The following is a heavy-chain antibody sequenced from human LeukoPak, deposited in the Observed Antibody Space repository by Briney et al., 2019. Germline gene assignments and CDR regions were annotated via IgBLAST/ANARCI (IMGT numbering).Heavy chain of an antibody. Sequence: PGRSLRLSCAASGFTFSSYAMSWVRQAPGQGLEWVSAISGSGGSTYYADSVTGRFTISRDNSKNTLYLQMNSLRAEDTAVYYCAKGDDSEDYWGQGTLVTVSS. CDR1: GFTFSSYA. CDR2: ISGSGGST. D-gene: IGHD2-15*01. J-gene: IGHJ4*02. V-gene: IGHV3-23*01. CDR3: AKGDDSEDY.